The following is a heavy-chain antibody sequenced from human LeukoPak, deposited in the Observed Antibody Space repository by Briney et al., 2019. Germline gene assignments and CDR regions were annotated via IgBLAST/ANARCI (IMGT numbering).Heavy chain of an antibody. J-gene: IGHJ5*01. CDR3: ARSPSWSQLLSGPHIWFDS. V-gene: IGHV1-2*02. Sequence: ASVKVSCKASGYTFADYYMHWVRQAPGQGLEWMGWINPNSGVTNYAQKYQGRVTITGDTSINTAYMALSRLTSEDTAVFYCARSPSWSQLLSGPHIWFDSWGQGTLVTVSS. D-gene: IGHD2-2*01. CDR1: GYTFADYY. CDR2: INPNSGVT.